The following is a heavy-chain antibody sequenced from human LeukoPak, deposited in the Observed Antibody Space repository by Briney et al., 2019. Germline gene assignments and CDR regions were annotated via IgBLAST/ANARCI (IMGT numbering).Heavy chain of an antibody. D-gene: IGHD6-19*01. CDR2: ISSSSYI. CDR1: GFTFSSYS. CDR3: ARDGQAGYSSGWYVY. J-gene: IGHJ4*02. V-gene: IGHV3-21*01. Sequence: GGSLRLSCAASGFTFSSYSMNWVRQAPGKGLEWVSSISSSSYIYYADSVKGRFTISRDNAKNSLYLQMNSLRAEDTAVYYCARDGQAGYSSGWYVYWGQGTLVTVSS.